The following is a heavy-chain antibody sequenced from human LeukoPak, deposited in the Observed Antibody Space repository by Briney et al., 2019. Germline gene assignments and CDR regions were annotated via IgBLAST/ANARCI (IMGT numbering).Heavy chain of an antibody. D-gene: IGHD4-17*01. J-gene: IGHJ4*02. Sequence: SETLSLTCTVSGGSISSYYWSWIRQPPGKGLEWIGYIYYSGSTNYNPSLKSRVTISVDTSKNQFSLKLSSVTAADTAVYYCARDAHDYGDYYFDYWGQGTLVTVSS. V-gene: IGHV4-59*01. CDR3: ARDAHDYGDYYFDY. CDR1: GGSISSYY. CDR2: IYYSGST.